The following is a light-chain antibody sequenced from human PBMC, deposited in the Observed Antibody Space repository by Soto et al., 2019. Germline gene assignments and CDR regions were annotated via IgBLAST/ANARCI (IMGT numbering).Light chain of an antibody. V-gene: IGKV1-5*01. J-gene: IGKJ3*01. CDR3: KQYNTYTPIT. CDR2: DAS. Sequence: DIQMTQSPSTLSASVGDRVTFTCRASQSISNWLAWYQQKPGKAPKLLIYDASSLESGVPSRFSGSGSGTEFTLTISSLQPDDFATYYCKQYNTYTPITFGPGTKVDT. CDR1: QSISNW.